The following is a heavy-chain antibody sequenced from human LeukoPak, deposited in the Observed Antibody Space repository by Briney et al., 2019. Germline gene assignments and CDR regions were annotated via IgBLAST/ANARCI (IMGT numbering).Heavy chain of an antibody. CDR1: GGSISSSSYY. CDR3: ASLGGENYQLLSRHAY. V-gene: IGHV4-39*01. D-gene: IGHD2-2*01. J-gene: IGHJ4*02. Sequence: SETLSLTCTVSGGSISSSSYYWGWIRQPPGKGLEWIGSIYYSGSTYYNPSLKSRVTIPVDTSKNQFSLKLSSVTAADTAVYYCASLGGENYQLLSRHAYWGQGTLVTVSS. CDR2: IYYSGST.